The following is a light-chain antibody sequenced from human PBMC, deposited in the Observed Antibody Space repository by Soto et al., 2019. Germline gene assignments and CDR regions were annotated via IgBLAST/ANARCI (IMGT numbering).Light chain of an antibody. CDR1: SSDVGGHNS. Sequence: QSVLTQPASVSGSPGQSITISCTGTSSDVGGHNSVAWYQHNPGKAPKLMIYDVSNRPSGVSSRFSGSKSGNTASLSISGLQAEDEADYYCSSYTSSRTLVFGTGTKLTVL. CDR3: SSYTSSRTLV. V-gene: IGLV2-14*01. CDR2: DVS. J-gene: IGLJ1*01.